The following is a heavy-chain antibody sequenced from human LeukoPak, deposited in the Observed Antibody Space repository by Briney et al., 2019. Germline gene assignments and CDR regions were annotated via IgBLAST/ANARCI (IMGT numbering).Heavy chain of an antibody. D-gene: IGHD3-3*01. V-gene: IGHV1-46*01. CDR2: INPSGGST. J-gene: IGHJ6*04. Sequence: GASVKVSCKASGYTFTSYYMHWVRQAPGQGLEWMGIINPSGGSTSYAQKFQGRVTMTRDMSTSTVYMELSSLRSEDTAVYYCAREHYDFWSALDVWSKGTTVTVSS. CDR3: AREHYDFWSALDV. CDR1: GYTFTSYY.